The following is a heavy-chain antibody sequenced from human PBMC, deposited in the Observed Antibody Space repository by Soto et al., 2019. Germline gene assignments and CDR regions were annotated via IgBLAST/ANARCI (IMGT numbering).Heavy chain of an antibody. J-gene: IGHJ3*02. CDR1: GGSISSGGYY. V-gene: IGHV4-31*03. CDR2: IYYSGST. CDR3: ARVAIVVVTPHAFDI. D-gene: IGHD3-22*01. Sequence: QVQLQESGPGLVKPSQTLSLTCTVSGGSISSGGYYWSWIRQHPGKGLEWIGYIYYSGSTYYNPSLKIRVTISVDTSKNQFSLKLSSVTAADTAVYYCARVAIVVVTPHAFDIWGQGTMVTVSS.